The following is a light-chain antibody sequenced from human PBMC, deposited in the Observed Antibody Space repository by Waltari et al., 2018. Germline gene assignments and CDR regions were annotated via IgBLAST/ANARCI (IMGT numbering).Light chain of an antibody. Sequence: DIQMTQSPSSLSASLGDSFTITCQASQDISTYLNWYQHKPGRAPRLLIYDASNLPTGVSARFRGRCSGTDFTFTITSLQPEDIASYYCQQYDNQTPSFGGGSKIDIK. J-gene: IGKJ4*01. V-gene: IGKV1-33*01. CDR3: QQYDNQTPS. CDR2: DAS. CDR1: QDISTY.